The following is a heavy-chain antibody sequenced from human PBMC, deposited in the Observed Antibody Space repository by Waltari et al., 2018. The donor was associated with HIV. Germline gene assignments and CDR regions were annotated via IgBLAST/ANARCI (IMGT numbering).Heavy chain of an antibody. CDR2: IIPIFGTA. J-gene: IGHJ4*02. Sequence: QVPLVQSVPEVKKPGSPLQVSCKASVGTFTSYAISWVRQAPGQGLEWMGGIIPIFGTANYAQKFQGRVTITADESTSTAYMELSSLRSEDTAVYYCARGEYQADYCGQGTLVTVSS. V-gene: IGHV1-69*01. CDR1: VGTFTSYA. CDR3: ARGEYQADY.